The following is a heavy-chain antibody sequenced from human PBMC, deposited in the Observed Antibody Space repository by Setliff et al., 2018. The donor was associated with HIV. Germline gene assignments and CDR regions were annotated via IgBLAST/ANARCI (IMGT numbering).Heavy chain of an antibody. V-gene: IGHV1-46*01. Sequence: ASVKVSCKASGYIFTTYCMHWVRQAPGQGLEWMGIINPSGGSTSYAQKFQGRVTMTRDTSTSTVYMELSSLRSEDTAVYYCARVAGGSSGWYYFDYWGQGTLVTVSS. CDR2: INPSGGST. CDR1: GYIFTTYC. D-gene: IGHD6-19*01. J-gene: IGHJ4*02. CDR3: ARVAGGSSGWYYFDY.